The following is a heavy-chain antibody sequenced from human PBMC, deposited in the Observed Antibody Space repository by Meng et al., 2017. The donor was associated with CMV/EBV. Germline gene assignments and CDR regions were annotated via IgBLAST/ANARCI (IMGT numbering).Heavy chain of an antibody. CDR1: GFTFSSYS. V-gene: IGHV3-48*04. CDR2: ISSSGNTK. CDR3: QLRGY. D-gene: IGHD4-17*01. Sequence: GGSLRLSCAASGFTFSSYSMNWVRRAPGKGLEWLSYISSSGNTKYYADSVKGRFTISRDNAKNSLYLQMNSLRPEDAAVYSCQLRGYWGQGTRVTVSS. J-gene: IGHJ4*02.